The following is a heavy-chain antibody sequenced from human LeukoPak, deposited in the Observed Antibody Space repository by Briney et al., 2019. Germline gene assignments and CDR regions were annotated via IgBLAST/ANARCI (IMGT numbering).Heavy chain of an antibody. D-gene: IGHD2-2*03. CDR2: INPSGGST. CDR1: GYTFTNYD. Sequence: ASVRVSCKASGYTFTNYDINWVRQAPGQGLEWMGIINPSGGSTSYAQKFQGRVTMTRDTSTSTVYMELSSLRSEDTAVYYCARDGYCSSTSCYPYFDYWGQGTLVTVSS. V-gene: IGHV1-46*01. J-gene: IGHJ4*02. CDR3: ARDGYCSSTSCYPYFDY.